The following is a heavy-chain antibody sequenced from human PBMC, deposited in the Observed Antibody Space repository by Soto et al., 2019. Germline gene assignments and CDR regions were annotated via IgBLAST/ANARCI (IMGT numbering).Heavy chain of an antibody. CDR1: GFTFNNAW. D-gene: IGHD6-13*01. Sequence: EVQLVESGGGLVKPGGSLRLSCTASGFTFNNAWLSWVRQAPGKGLEWVGRIKSKTDGGTTDYAAPVKGRFANSRDDSENMLYRQMNSLKTEVTAGYYCTTGLGQQELAFDYWGQGTLLTVSS. J-gene: IGHJ4*02. CDR3: TTGLGQQELAFDY. V-gene: IGHV3-15*01. CDR2: IKSKTDGGTT.